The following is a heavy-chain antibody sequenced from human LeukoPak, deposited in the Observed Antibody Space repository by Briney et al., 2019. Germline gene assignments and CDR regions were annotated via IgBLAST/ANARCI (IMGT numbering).Heavy chain of an antibody. J-gene: IGHJ3*01. CDR3: ARGRESSKLTSGFQSFDWLSDSFDL. Sequence: SVNVSHKTSGYSFINHDIKWVRQATAHGSEWTGGMSPNRAKTGYEKKLQGRVKMTKNTSMSTDYMELSSLAYEDTAVYYWARGRESSKLTSGFQSFDWLSDSFDLWGQGTIVPVFS. D-gene: IGHD3-9*01. V-gene: IGHV1-8*01. CDR1: GYSFINHD. CDR2: MSPNRAKT.